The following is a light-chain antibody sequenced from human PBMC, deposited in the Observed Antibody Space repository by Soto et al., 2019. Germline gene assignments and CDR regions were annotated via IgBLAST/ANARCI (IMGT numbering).Light chain of an antibody. CDR3: QQRSNSPPT. V-gene: IGKV3-11*01. Sequence: ILLTQSPATLSLSPGERAPLSCRASQSVSGYLDWYQQKPGQAPRLLIYDASNRATGIPARFSGSGSGTDFTLTISSLEPEDFAVYYCQQRSNSPPTFGQGTRLEIK. CDR2: DAS. CDR1: QSVSGY. J-gene: IGKJ5*01.